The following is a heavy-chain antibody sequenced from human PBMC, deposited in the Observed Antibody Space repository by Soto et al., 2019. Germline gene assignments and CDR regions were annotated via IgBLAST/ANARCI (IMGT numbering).Heavy chain of an antibody. Sequence: GASVKVFCKASGYTFTSYGISWVRQAPGQGLEWMGWISAYNGNTNYAQKLQGRVTMTTDTSTGTAYMELRSLRSDDTAVYYCARAKYYYDSSGDFDYWGQGTLVTVSS. CDR1: GYTFTSYG. CDR3: ARAKYYYDSSGDFDY. V-gene: IGHV1-18*04. D-gene: IGHD3-22*01. CDR2: ISAYNGNT. J-gene: IGHJ4*02.